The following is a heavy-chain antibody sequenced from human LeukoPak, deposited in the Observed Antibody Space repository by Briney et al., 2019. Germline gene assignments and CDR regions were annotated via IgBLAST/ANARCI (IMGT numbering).Heavy chain of an antibody. V-gene: IGHV4-39*01. D-gene: IGHD1-26*01. Sequence: SETLSLTCTVPGGSMSSRSACWGRIRQPPGKGLEWIGSICYSGSTDYNPSLKSRVTISVDTSKNQFSLKLSSVTAPDTAVYYCARLHPGGSDIIIDYWGQGRLVTVSS. CDR3: ARLHPGGSDIIIDY. J-gene: IGHJ4*02. CDR2: ICYSGST. CDR1: GGSMSSRSAC.